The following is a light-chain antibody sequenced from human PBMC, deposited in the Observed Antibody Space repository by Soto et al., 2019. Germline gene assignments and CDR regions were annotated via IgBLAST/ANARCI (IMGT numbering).Light chain of an antibody. CDR1: SSDVGAYNY. Sequence: QSALTQPPSASGSPGQSVTISCTGTSSDVGAYNYVSWYQQHPGKAPKLMIYEVSKRPSGVPDRFSGSKSGNTASLTVSGLQAEDEADYYCSSFTSNRIYVFGPGTKLTVL. V-gene: IGLV2-8*01. J-gene: IGLJ1*01. CDR2: EVS. CDR3: SSFTSNRIYV.